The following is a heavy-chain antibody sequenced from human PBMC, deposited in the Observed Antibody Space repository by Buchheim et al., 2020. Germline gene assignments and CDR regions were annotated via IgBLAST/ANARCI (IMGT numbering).Heavy chain of an antibody. D-gene: IGHD3-22*01. CDR2: ISAYHGTT. J-gene: IGHJ4*02. CDR3: ARDALDYYGSSGCDY. Sequence: QVQLVQSGAEVKKPGASVKVSCKSSGYPFTSYGISWVRQAPGHGLECMGWISAYHGTTNYAQKLQGRVTMTTDTSTCTAYLELRSLRADDTAVYYCARDALDYYGSSGCDYWGQGTL. V-gene: IGHV1-18*01. CDR1: GYPFTSYG.